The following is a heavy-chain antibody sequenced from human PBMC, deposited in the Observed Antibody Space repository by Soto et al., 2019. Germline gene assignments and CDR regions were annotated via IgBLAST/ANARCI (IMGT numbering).Heavy chain of an antibody. CDR1: GFTFSSYV. J-gene: IGHJ4*02. CDR3: AKDVLGSCTGGNCYGSDY. CDR2: IRGLGASI. Sequence: EVQLLESGGNLVQPGGSLRLSCAASGFTFSSYVMSLVRQAPGKGLEWVSTIRGLGASIYDADFVKGRFTISRDNSKNTVYLQMHSLRAEYTAVYYCAKDVLGSCTGGNCYGSDYWGQGTLVTVSA. D-gene: IGHD2-15*01. V-gene: IGHV3-23*01.